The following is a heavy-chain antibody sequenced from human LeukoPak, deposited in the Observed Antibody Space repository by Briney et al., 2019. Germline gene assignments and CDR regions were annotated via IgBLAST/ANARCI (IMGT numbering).Heavy chain of an antibody. V-gene: IGHV1-2*02. CDR1: GYTFTGYY. D-gene: IGHD2-2*01. CDR3: ARANVVVPAAQEPDNWFDP. J-gene: IGHJ5*02. Sequence: GASAKVSCKASGYTFTGYYMHWVRQAPGQGLEWMGWINPNSGGTNYAQKFQGRVTMTRDTSISTAYMELSRLRSDDTAVYYCARANVVVPAAQEPDNWFDPWGQGTLVTVSS. CDR2: INPNSGGT.